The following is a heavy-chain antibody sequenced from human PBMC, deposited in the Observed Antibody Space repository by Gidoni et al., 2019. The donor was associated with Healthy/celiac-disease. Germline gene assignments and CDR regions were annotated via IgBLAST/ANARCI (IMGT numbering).Heavy chain of an antibody. CDR2: MNPNIGNT. J-gene: IGHJ4*02. CDR1: GYSFTSYD. Sequence: QVQLVQSGAEVKQPGASVQVCCKAAGYSFTSYDINWVRQATGQGPEWMGVMNPNIGNTGYAQKFQGRVTMTINTSRSTAYMELSSLRSEDTAVYYCARVGYGRNSFDYWGQGTLVTVSS. V-gene: IGHV1-8*01. CDR3: ARVGYGRNSFDY. D-gene: IGHD4-17*01.